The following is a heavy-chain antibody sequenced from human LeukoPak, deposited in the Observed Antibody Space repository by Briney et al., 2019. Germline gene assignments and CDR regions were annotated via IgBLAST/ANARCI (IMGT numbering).Heavy chain of an antibody. CDR2: ISPSGDIT. J-gene: IGHJ4*02. Sequence: GGSLRLSCAASGSTFSNNGMNWVRQAPGKGLEWVSGISPSGDITYYADSVKGRFTISRDNSKNTLYLEVISLTAEDTAVYYCAKDTAGLLWFGELLPNFDYWGQGTLVTVSS. D-gene: IGHD3-10*01. V-gene: IGHV3-23*01. CDR1: GSTFSNNG. CDR3: AKDTAGLLWFGELLPNFDY.